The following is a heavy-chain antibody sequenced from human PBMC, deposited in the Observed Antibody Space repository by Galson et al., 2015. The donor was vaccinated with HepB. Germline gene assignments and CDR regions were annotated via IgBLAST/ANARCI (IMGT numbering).Heavy chain of an antibody. V-gene: IGHV1-8*01. CDR1: GYTFTSYD. D-gene: IGHD2-15*01. CDR2: MNPNSGNT. CDR3: ARGRGRPLPNWFDP. J-gene: IGHJ5*02. Sequence: SVKVSCKASGYTFTSYDINWVRQATGQGLEWMGWMNPNSGNTGYAQKFQGRVTMTRNTSISTAYMELSSLRSEGTAVYYCARGRGRPLPNWFDPWGQGTLVTVSS.